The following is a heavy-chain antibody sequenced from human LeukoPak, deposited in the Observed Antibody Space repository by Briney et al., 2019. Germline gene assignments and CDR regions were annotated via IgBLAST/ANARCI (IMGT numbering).Heavy chain of an antibody. Sequence: SVKVSCKASGGTFSSYAISWVRQAPGQGLEWMGGIIPIFGTANYAQKFQGRVTITADKSTSTAYMELSSLRSEDTAVYYCAKGGSHGYNYFDYWGQGTLVTVSS. CDR1: GGTFSSYA. D-gene: IGHD5-24*01. CDR2: IIPIFGTA. V-gene: IGHV1-69*06. CDR3: AKGGSHGYNYFDY. J-gene: IGHJ4*02.